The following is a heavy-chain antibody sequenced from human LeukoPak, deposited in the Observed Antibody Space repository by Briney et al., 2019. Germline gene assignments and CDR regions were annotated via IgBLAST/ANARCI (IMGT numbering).Heavy chain of an antibody. Sequence: SETLSLTCTVSGGSISSYYWSWIRQPAGKGLEWIGRIYTSGSTNYNPSLKSRVTMSVDTSKNQFSLKLSSVTAADTAVYYCAREGYCSSTSCYANWFDPWGQGTLVTVSS. CDR1: GGSISSYY. CDR3: AREGYCSSTSCYANWFDP. CDR2: IYTSGST. J-gene: IGHJ5*02. D-gene: IGHD2-2*01. V-gene: IGHV4-4*07.